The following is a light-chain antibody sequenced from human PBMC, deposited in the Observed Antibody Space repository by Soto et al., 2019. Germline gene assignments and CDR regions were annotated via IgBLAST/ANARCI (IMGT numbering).Light chain of an antibody. CDR3: SSYTTSNTRQIV. V-gene: IGLV2-14*03. Sequence: QSVLTQPASVSGSPGQSITISCTGTSSDVGGYNYVSWYQHHPGKAPKLLIYDVGNRPSGISNRFSGSKSDNTASLTISGLQPEDEADYYCSSYTTSNTRQIVFGTGTKGTVL. CDR1: SSDVGGYNY. CDR2: DVG. J-gene: IGLJ1*01.